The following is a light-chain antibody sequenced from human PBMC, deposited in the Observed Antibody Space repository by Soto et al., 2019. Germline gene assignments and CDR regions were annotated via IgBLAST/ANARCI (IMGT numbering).Light chain of an antibody. CDR1: SSDVGGYDY. CDR2: EVS. Sequence: QSVLTQPASVPGSPGQSIPISCTGTSSDVGGYDYVSWYQLHPGKAPKLMVFEVSNRPSGVSYRFSGSKSGNTASLTISGLQAEDEADYFCSSYSISTAYVFGPGT. V-gene: IGLV2-14*01. CDR3: SSYSISTAYV. J-gene: IGLJ1*01.